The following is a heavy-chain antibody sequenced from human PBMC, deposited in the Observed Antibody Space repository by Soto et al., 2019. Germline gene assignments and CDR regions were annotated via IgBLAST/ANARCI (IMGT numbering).Heavy chain of an antibody. CDR1: GYIFTAYG. Sequence: ASVKVSCKTSGYIFTAYGLAWLRQAPGQRPEWMGWVSTNDDRTNYAQKFQGRVTMTTDRSTTTTSMELRSLRPDDTAVYYCARELNTESSAYYSFAFWGQGTLVTVS. D-gene: IGHD3-22*01. V-gene: IGHV1-18*01. CDR2: VSTNDDRT. CDR3: ARELNTESSAYYSFAF. J-gene: IGHJ4*02.